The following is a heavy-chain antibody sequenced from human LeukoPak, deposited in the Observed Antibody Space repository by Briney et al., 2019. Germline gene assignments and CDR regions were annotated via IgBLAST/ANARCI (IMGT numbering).Heavy chain of an antibody. CDR1: GYTFSDYY. V-gene: IGHV1-2*02. J-gene: IGHJ4*02. CDR2: INPDTGTT. D-gene: IGHD3-22*01. CDR3: AGAYDSSAYYWNY. Sequence: ASVKVSCKTSGYTFSDYYIHWVRQAPGQGLEWMGWINPDTGTTNYGPKFQGRVTMTRATSTSTAYMELSSLTSDDTAVYFCAGAYDSSAYYWNYWGQGTLVTVSS.